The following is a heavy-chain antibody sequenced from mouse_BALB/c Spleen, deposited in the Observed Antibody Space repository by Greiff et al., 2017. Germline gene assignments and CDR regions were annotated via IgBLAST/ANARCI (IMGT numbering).Heavy chain of an antibody. CDR3: ARADGYPYAMDY. J-gene: IGHJ4*01. CDR2: IWAGGST. D-gene: IGHD2-3*01. Sequence: VQRVESGPGLVAPSQSLSITCTVSGFSLTSYGVHWVRQPPGKGLEWLGVIWAGGSTNYNSALMSRLSISKDNSKSQFFLKMNSLQTDDTAMYYCARADGYPYAMDYWGQGTSVTVSS. CDR1: GFSLTSYG. V-gene: IGHV2-9*02.